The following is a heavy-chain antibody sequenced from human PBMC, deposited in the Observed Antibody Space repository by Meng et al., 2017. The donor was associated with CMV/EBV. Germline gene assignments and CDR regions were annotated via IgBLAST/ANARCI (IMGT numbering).Heavy chain of an antibody. CDR3: APSHRIAAATYYYYGMDV. CDR2: ISSSGSTI. CDR1: GFTFSDYY. D-gene: IGHD6-13*01. Sequence: GESLKISCAASGFTFSDYYMSWIRQAPGKGLEWASYISSSGSTIYYADSVKGRFTISRDNAKNSLYLQMNSLRAEDTAVYYCAPSHRIAAATYYYYGMDVWGQGTTVTVSS. V-gene: IGHV3-11*04. J-gene: IGHJ6*02.